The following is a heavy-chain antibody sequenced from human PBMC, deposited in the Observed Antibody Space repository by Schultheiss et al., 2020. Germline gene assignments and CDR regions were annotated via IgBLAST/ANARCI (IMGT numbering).Heavy chain of an antibody. CDR2: IYYSGST. CDR3: ARHNTRFLEWLSMDV. D-gene: IGHD3-3*01. Sequence: SETLSLTCTVSGGSISSSSYYWGWIRQPPGKGLEWIGSIYYSGSTYYNPSLKSRVTISVDTSKNQFSLKLSSVTAADTAVYYCARHNTRFLEWLSMDVWGQGTTVTISS. CDR1: GGSISSSSYY. J-gene: IGHJ6*02. V-gene: IGHV4-39*01.